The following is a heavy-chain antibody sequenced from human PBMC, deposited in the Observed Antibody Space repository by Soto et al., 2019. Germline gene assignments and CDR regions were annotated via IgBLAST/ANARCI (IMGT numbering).Heavy chain of an antibody. D-gene: IGHD2-2*01. CDR2: INYSGST. J-gene: IGHJ4*02. V-gene: IGHV4-59*01. CDR3: ARHHCTRSSCYYFDY. Sequence: SETLSLTCTVSRDSMRNFFWSWIRKPPGKRLEWIGYINYSGSTNYNPSLKSRVTISVDTSRNQYSLKLTSVTAADTAVYYCARHHCTRSSCYYFDYWGQGSLVTVSS. CDR1: RDSMRNFF.